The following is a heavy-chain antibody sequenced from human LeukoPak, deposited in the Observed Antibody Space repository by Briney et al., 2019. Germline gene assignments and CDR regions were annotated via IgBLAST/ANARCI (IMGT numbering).Heavy chain of an antibody. CDR3: ARDRGLWQTTIDAFDI. CDR1: GFTFSSYA. Sequence: GRSLRLSCAASGFTFSSYAMHWVRQAPGKGLEWVAVISYDGSNKYYADSVKGRFTISRDNSKNTLYLQMNSLKAEDTAVYYCARDRGLWQTTIDAFDIWGQGTMVTVSS. V-gene: IGHV3-30-3*01. J-gene: IGHJ3*02. CDR2: ISYDGSNK. D-gene: IGHD5-24*01.